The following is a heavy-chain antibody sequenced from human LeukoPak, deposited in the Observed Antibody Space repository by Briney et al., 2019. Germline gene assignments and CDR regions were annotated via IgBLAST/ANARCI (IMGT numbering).Heavy chain of an antibody. D-gene: IGHD3-10*01. CDR3: ARGGAGSYYSAVDH. V-gene: IGHV1-3*01. CDR1: GYTFTSYA. J-gene: IGHJ4*02. CDR2: INAGNGNT. Sequence: ASVKVSCKSSGYTFTSYAMHWVRQAPGQRLEWMGWINAGNGNTKYSQKFQVRVTITRDTSASTAYMELSSLRSEDTAVYYCARGGAGSYYSAVDHWGQGTLVTVSS.